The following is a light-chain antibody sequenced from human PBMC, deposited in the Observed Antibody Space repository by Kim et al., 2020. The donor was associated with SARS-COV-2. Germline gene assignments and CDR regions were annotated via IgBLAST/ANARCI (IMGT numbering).Light chain of an antibody. J-gene: IGKJ2*01. Sequence: EIVLTQSPGTLSLSPGESATLSCRASESINSRYLAWYQQKPGQAPRLLIYAASSRATGISDRLSGSGSGTDFPLTISRLETEGIAVYYCQQYGTSLYTFGQGPRLEL. CDR1: ESINSRY. CDR3: QQYGTSLYT. V-gene: IGKV3-20*01. CDR2: AAS.